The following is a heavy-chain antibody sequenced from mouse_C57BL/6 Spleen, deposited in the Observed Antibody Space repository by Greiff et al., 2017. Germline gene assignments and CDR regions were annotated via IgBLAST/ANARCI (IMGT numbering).Heavy chain of an antibody. Sequence: QVQLKESGPGILQSSQTLSLTCSFSGFSLSTSGMGVSWIRQPSGKGLEWLAHIYWDDDKRYNPSLKSRLTISKDTSRNQVFLKITSVDTADTATYYCARNYYGSSNYWYFDVWGTGTTVTVSS. CDR3: ARNYYGSSNYWYFDV. J-gene: IGHJ1*03. CDR1: GFSLSTSGMG. V-gene: IGHV8-12*01. CDR2: IYWDDDK. D-gene: IGHD1-1*01.